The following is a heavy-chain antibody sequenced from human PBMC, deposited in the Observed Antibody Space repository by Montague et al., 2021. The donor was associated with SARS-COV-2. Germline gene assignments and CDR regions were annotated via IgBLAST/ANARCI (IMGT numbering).Heavy chain of an antibody. CDR3: ARPLVRGVPKAFDI. V-gene: IGHV4-39*01. CDR1: GGSITRNYY. Sequence: SETLSLTCTVSGGSITRNYYWGWIRQPPGKGLEWVGNIYYSGTTLINPSLESRVTISVDASKNQLSLNLTSVTAADTAVYYCARPLVRGVPKAFDIWGQGALVIVSS. D-gene: IGHD3-10*01. CDR2: IYYSGTT. J-gene: IGHJ3*02.